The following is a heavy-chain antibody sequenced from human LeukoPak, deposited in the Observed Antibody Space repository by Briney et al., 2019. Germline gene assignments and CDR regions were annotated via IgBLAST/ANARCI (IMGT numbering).Heavy chain of an antibody. CDR2: ICGTDTTT. CDR3: AKDQRGVTIFGVVPMYYFDY. J-gene: IGHJ4*02. D-gene: IGHD3-3*01. V-gene: IGHV3-23*01. Sequence: GGSLRLSCAASGFSFSSYAMSCVRQAPGKGLEWVSVICGTDTTTYYGDSVKGRFTISRDNSKNTLYLQMNSLRAEDTAVYYCAKDQRGVTIFGVVPMYYFDYWGQGTLVTVSS. CDR1: GFSFSSYA.